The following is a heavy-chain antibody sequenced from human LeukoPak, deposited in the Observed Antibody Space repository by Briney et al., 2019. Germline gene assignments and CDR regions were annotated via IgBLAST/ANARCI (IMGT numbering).Heavy chain of an antibody. J-gene: IGHJ4*02. CDR3: ARLQGRGDNYLDF. CDR1: GGSISTYY. D-gene: IGHD7-27*01. CDR2: ISYSGST. Sequence: SETLSLTCTVSGGSISTYYWSWLRQPPGKGLEWIGYISYSGSTNFNPSLKTLKSRVTMSVDMSKNQLSLKVNAVTAADTAVYYCARLQGRGDNYLDFWGQGALVTVSS. V-gene: IGHV4-59*08.